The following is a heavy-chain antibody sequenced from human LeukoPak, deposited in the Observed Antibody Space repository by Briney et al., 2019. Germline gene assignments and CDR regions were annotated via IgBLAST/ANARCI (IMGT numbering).Heavy chain of an antibody. D-gene: IGHD3-16*01. CDR3: ARDARGGAAILTSYFDC. CDR2: ISYDGSDK. J-gene: IGHJ4*02. Sequence: PGGSLRLSCAASGFTFSSSAMHWVRQSPGKGLEWVAVISYDGSDKYYADSVKVRFTISRDNSKNTLYLQMNSLRAEDTAVYYCARDARGGAAILTSYFDCWGQGTLVTVSS. CDR1: GFTFSSSA. V-gene: IGHV3-30-3*01.